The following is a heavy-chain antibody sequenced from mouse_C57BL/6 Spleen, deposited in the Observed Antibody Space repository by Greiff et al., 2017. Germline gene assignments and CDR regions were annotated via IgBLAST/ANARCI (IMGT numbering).Heavy chain of an antibody. V-gene: IGHV1-42*01. D-gene: IGHD2-12*01. CDR2: INPSTGGT. CDR1: GYSFTGYY. Sequence: EVQGVESGPELVKPGASVKISCKASGYSFTGYYMNWVKQSPEKSLEWIGEINPSTGGTTYNQKFKAKATLTVDKSSSTAYMQLKSLTSEDSAVYYCARWDYSYAMDYWGQGTSVTVSS. J-gene: IGHJ4*01. CDR3: ARWDYSYAMDY.